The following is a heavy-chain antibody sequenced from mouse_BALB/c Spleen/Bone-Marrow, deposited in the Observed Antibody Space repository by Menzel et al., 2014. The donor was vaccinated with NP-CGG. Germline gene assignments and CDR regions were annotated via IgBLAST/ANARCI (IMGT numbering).Heavy chain of an antibody. CDR2: ISSGGST. Sequence: EVKVEESGGGLVKPGGSLKLSCAASGFTFSSYAMSWVRQTPEKRLEWVASISSGGSTYYPDSVKGRFTISRDNARNILYLQMSSLRSEDTAMYYCAREEYGQKVYAMDYLGQAASVTVSS. V-gene: IGHV5-6-5*01. CDR3: AREEYGQKVYAMDY. D-gene: IGHD2-10*02. CDR1: GFTFSSYA. J-gene: IGHJ4*01.